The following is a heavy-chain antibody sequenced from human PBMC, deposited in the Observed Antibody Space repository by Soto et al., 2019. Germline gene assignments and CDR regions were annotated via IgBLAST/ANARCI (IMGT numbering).Heavy chain of an antibody. CDR1: GESISRGGPY. V-gene: IGHV4-31*03. J-gene: IGHJ3*02. D-gene: IGHD3-22*01. CDR3: ARSVERITMIVVVTGHAFDI. CDR2: IYYSGST. Sequence: SETLSLNCTVSGESISRGGPYQRWIRQHPGKGLEWIGYIYYSGSTYYNPSLKSRVTISVDTSKNQFSLKLSSVTAADTAVYYCARSVERITMIVVVTGHAFDIWGQVTMVTVSS.